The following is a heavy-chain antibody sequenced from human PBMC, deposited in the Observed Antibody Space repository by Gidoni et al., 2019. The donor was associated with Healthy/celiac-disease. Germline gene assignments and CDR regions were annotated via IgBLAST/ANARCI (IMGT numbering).Heavy chain of an antibody. J-gene: IGHJ4*02. CDR3: ARDDGQHYYDSSGYFDY. D-gene: IGHD3-22*01. CDR2: IKQDGSEK. CDR1: GFTFSSYW. V-gene: IGHV3-7*04. Sequence: EVQLVESGGGLVQPGGSLRLPCAASGFTFSSYWMSWVRQAPGKGLEWVANIKQDGSEKYYVDSVKGRFTISRDNAKNSLYLQMNSLRAEDTAVYYCARDDGQHYYDSSGYFDYWGQGTLVTVSS.